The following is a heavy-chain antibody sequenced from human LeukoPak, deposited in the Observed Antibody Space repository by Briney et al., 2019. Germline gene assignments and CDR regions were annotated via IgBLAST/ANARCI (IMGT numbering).Heavy chain of an antibody. J-gene: IGHJ4*02. CDR2: ISDGGSNQ. V-gene: IGHV3-30*03. CDR1: GFTLSTYG. Sequence: PGRSLRLSCAASGFTLSTYGMHWVRQAPGKGLEWVAVISDGGSNQYYADYVKGRFTISRDNSKNTLYLQMNSLRPEDTAVYYCVRDKYRFDYWGQGTLVTVSS. D-gene: IGHD3-16*02. CDR3: VRDKYRFDY.